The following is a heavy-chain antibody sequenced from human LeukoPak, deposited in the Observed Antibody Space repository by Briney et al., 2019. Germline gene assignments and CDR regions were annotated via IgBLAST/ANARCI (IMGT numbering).Heavy chain of an antibody. J-gene: IGHJ5*02. CDR3: ARDPPHVLWLFDP. CDR2: ITNGGGTA. CDR1: GFTFSNYA. D-gene: IGHD3-16*01. V-gene: IGHV3-23*01. Sequence: GRSLTLSCAASGFTFSNYAMSWVRQVPGKGLEWVSAITNGGGTAYYADSVRGRFTISRDNAKNTLSLQMNNLRVEDTAIYYCARDPPHVLWLFDPWGQGTPVTVSS.